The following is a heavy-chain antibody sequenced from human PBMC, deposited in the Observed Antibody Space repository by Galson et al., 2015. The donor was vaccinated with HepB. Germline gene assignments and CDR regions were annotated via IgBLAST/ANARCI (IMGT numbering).Heavy chain of an antibody. CDR1: GGTFSSYT. CDR3: ARDPPYNWNDLTPDY. CDR2: IIPILGIA. J-gene: IGHJ4*02. D-gene: IGHD1-1*01. Sequence: SVKVSCKASGGTFSSYTISWVRQAPGQGLEWMGRIIPILGIANYAQKFQGRVTITADKSTSTAYMELSSLRSEDTAVYYCARDPPYNWNDLTPDYWGQGTLVTVSS. V-gene: IGHV1-69*04.